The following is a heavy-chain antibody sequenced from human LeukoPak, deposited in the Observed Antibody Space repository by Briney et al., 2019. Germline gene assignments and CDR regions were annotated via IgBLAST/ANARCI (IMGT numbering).Heavy chain of an antibody. J-gene: IGHJ4*02. D-gene: IGHD3-22*01. V-gene: IGHV1-18*01. CDR2: ISAYNGNT. Sequence: GASVKVSCTASGYTFTSYGISWVRQAPGQGLEWMGWISAYNGNTNYAQKLQGRVTMTTDTSTSTAYMELRSLRSDDTAVYYCAALGFYYDSSGYYSYWGQGTLVTVSS. CDR3: AALGFYYDSSGYYSY. CDR1: GYTFTSYG.